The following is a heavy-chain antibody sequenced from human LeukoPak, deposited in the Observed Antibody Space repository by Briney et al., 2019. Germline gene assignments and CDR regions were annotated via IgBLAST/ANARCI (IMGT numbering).Heavy chain of an antibody. D-gene: IGHD5-18*01. J-gene: IGHJ4*02. V-gene: IGHV3-48*04. CDR3: ARQQLQLWYD. CDR2: ISSSAATT. Sequence: QPGGSLRLSCAASGFTFSSYWMNWVRQAPGKGLEWVSYISSSAATTYYADSVKGRFTISRDNAKNSLYLQMNSLRAEDTAVYYCARQQLQLWYDWGQGTLVTVSS. CDR1: GFTFSSYW.